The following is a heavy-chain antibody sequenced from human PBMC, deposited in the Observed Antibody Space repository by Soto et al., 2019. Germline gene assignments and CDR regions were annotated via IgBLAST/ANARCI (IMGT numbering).Heavy chain of an antibody. Sequence: EVQLVESGGGLVQPGGSLRLSCAASGFSFSSYWMHWVRRAPGKGLVWVSRITSDGSSTSYADSVKGRFTISRDNAKNTLYLQMNSLRVEDTAVYYCARGIDYTLDYWGQGTLVTVSS. V-gene: IGHV3-74*01. CDR2: ITSDGSST. CDR1: GFSFSSYW. D-gene: IGHD4-4*01. CDR3: ARGIDYTLDY. J-gene: IGHJ4*02.